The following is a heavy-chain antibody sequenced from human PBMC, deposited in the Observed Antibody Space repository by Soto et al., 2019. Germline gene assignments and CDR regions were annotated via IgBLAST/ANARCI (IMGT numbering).Heavy chain of an antibody. Sequence: GGSQRLSCAASGVTFSSYAMHWVRQAPGKGLEWVAVISYDGSNKYYADSVKGRFTISRDNSKNTLYLQMNSLRAEDTAVYYCARDFYYDSSGPLDYWGQGTLVTVSS. J-gene: IGHJ4*02. CDR2: ISYDGSNK. D-gene: IGHD3-22*01. CDR3: ARDFYYDSSGPLDY. CDR1: GVTFSSYA. V-gene: IGHV3-30-3*01.